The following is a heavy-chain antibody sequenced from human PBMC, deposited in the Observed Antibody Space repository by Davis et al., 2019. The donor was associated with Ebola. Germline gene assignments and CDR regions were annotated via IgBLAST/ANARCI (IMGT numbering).Heavy chain of an antibody. D-gene: IGHD6-19*01. CDR1: GGSISSSSYY. CDR2: IYYSGST. V-gene: IGHV4-39*01. J-gene: IGHJ4*02. CDR3: ARPRSSGWYYFDY. Sequence: SETLSLTCTVSGGSISSSSYYWGWIRQPPGKGLEWIGSIYYSGSTYYNPSLKSRVTISVDTSKNQFSLKLSSVTAADTAVYYCARPRSSGWYYFDYWGQGTLVTLSS.